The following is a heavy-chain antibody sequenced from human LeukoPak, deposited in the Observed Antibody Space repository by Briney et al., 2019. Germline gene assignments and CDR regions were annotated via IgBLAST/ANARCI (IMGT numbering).Heavy chain of an antibody. CDR3: ARAKLDDCGGVCDQYFQP. CDR2: INPNSGGT. CDR1: GYTFTGYY. J-gene: IGHJ1*01. Sequence: ASVKVSCKASGYTFTGYYMHWVRQAPGQGLEWMGWINPNSGGTNYAQKFQGRVTLTRDTSINTAYMELSSLRSDDTAVYYCARAKLDDCGGVCDQYFQPWGQGTLVTVSS. V-gene: IGHV1-2*02. D-gene: IGHD2-21*02.